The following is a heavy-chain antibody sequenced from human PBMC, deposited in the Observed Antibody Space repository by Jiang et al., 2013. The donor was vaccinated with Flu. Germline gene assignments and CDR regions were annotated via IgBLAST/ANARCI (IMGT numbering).Heavy chain of an antibody. CDR3: ARDGTRDVFDI. J-gene: IGHJ3*02. CDR1: GFTVSSKY. CDR2: IFSGGST. V-gene: IGHV3-66*01. D-gene: IGHD1-14*01. Sequence: PGGSLRLSCAASGFTVSSKYMSWVRQAPGKGLEWVSIIFSGGSTYYADSVKGRFTISRDTSKNTLYLQMNSPRAEDTAVYYCARDGTRDVFDIWGQGTMVTVSS.